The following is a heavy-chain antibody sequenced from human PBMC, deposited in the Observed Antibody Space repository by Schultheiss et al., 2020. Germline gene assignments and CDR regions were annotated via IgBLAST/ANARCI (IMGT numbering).Heavy chain of an antibody. J-gene: IGHJ2*01. CDR2: ISYDGSNK. Sequence: GGSLRLSCAASGFTFSSYAMHWVRQAPGKGLEWVAVISYDGSNKYYADSVKGRFTISRDNSKNTLYLQMNSLRAEDTAVYYCAKAQEGNSSGWYVAYWYFDLWGRGTLVTVSS. V-gene: IGHV3-30-3*01. CDR3: AKAQEGNSSGWYVAYWYFDL. D-gene: IGHD6-19*01. CDR1: GFTFSSYA.